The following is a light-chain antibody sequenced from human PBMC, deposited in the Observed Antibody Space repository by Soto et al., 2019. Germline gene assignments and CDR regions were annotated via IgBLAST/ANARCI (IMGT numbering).Light chain of an antibody. Sequence: ETVLTQSPGTLSLSPGERATLSCGASQSVSSSYLAWYQQKPGQAPRLLIYGASSRATGIPDRFSGSGSGTDFTLTISRLEPEDFAVYYCQQYGSSPRTFGQGTKVEI. CDR3: QQYGSSPRT. J-gene: IGKJ1*01. V-gene: IGKV3-20*01. CDR1: QSVSSSY. CDR2: GAS.